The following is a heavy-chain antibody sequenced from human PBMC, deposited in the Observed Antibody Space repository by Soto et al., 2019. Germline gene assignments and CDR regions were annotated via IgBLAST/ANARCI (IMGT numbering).Heavy chain of an antibody. CDR3: VRSSGWTGDF. Sequence: EVQLVESGGGLVQPGGSLRISCVASGFTFSSRWMNWVRHVPGKGLEWVANIKQDGSEIHYVDSVKGRFTISRDNAKNSLYLQMNRLRVEDTAVYHCVRSSGWTGDFWGQGILVTVSS. D-gene: IGHD3-10*01. V-gene: IGHV3-7*04. CDR1: GFTFSSRW. J-gene: IGHJ4*02. CDR2: IKQDGSEI.